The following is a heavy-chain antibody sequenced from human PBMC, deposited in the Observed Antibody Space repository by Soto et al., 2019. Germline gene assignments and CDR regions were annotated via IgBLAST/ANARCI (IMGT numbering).Heavy chain of an antibody. CDR2: TYYRSKWYN. D-gene: IGHD5-12*01. J-gene: IGHJ4*02. CDR3: ARDPTVDHYFDY. V-gene: IGHV6-1*01. Sequence: SQTLSLTCAISGDSASSNNAAWNWIRQSPSRGLEWLGRTYYRSKWYNNYAVSVKSRITINPDTSKNQFSLQLNSVTPEDTAVYYCARDPTVDHYFDYWRQLSLVTVSS. CDR1: GDSASSNNAA.